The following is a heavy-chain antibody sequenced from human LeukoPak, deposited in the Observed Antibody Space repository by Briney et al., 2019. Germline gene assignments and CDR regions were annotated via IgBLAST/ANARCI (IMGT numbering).Heavy chain of an antibody. CDR1: GGSISSYY. D-gene: IGHD3-22*01. CDR3: ARTQGGSSGYYTYYYYMDV. Sequence: SETLSLTCTVSGGSISSYYWSWIRQPAGKGLEWIGRIYTSGSTNYNPSLKSRVTMSVDTSKNQFSLKLSSVTAADTAVYYCARTQGGSSGYYTYYYYMDVWGNGTTVTVSS. CDR2: IYTSGST. J-gene: IGHJ6*03. V-gene: IGHV4-4*07.